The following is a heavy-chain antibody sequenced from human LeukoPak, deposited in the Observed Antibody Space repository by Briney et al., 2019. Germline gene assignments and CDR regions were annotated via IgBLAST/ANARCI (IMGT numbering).Heavy chain of an antibody. CDR3: ARGVGGYYSGRPLDAFDI. CDR2: IIPIFGTA. Sequence: GASVKVSCKASGGTFSSYAISWVRQAPGQGLEWMGGIIPIFGTANYAQKFQGRVTITADKSTSTAYMELSSLRSEDTAVYYCARGVGGYYSGRPLDAFDIWGQGTMVTVSS. CDR1: GGTFSSYA. D-gene: IGHD3-22*01. J-gene: IGHJ3*02. V-gene: IGHV1-69*06.